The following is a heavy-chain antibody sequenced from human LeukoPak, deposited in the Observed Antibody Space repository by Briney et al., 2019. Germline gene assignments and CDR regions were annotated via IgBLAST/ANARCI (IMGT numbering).Heavy chain of an antibody. CDR1: KFTFSNYG. V-gene: IGHV3-30*18. J-gene: IGHJ4*02. CDR3: AKEYDSGGYGANFDY. Sequence: GGSLRLSCTASKFTFSNYGMQWARQAPGKGLEGVAVLSSDGGTKYYADSVKGRFTISRDNSRNTMYLQMDSLRAEDTAVYYCAKEYDSGGYGANFDYWGQGTLVTVSS. CDR2: LSSDGGTK. D-gene: IGHD3-10*01.